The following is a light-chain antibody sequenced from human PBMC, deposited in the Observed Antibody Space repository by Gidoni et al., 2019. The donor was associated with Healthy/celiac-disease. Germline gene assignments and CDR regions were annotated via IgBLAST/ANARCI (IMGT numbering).Light chain of an antibody. CDR1: SSDVGGYNY. J-gene: IGLJ1*01. CDR3: SSYTSSLYV. V-gene: IGLV2-14*01. CDR2: DVS. Sequence: QSDLTQPASVSGAPGHSITISCTGTSSDVGGYNYVSWYQQPPGKAPKLMIYDVSNRPSGVSNRFSGSKSGSTAALTISGLQAEDEADYYCSSYTSSLYVFGTGTKVTVL.